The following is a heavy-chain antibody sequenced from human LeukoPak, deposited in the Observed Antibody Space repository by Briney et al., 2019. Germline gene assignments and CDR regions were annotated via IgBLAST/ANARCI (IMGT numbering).Heavy chain of an antibody. CDR2: ISSNGGNT. D-gene: IGHD3-22*01. CDR3: ATIGLP. V-gene: IGHV3-64*01. Sequence: TGGSLRLSCAASGFTFSSYAMSWVRQAPGKGLEYVSGISSNGGNTFYASSVQGRFTISRDNSKNTLYLQMGSLRGDDTAVYYCATIGLPWGQGTLVTVSS. J-gene: IGHJ4*02. CDR1: GFTFSSYA.